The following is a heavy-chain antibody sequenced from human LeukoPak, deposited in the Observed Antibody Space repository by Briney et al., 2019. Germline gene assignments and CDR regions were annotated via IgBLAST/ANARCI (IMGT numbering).Heavy chain of an antibody. CDR3: ATKRIVGATWWVFDY. D-gene: IGHD1-26*01. CDR1: GYTLTELS. J-gene: IGHJ4*02. CDR2: FDPEDGET. Sequence: ASVKVSCKVSGYTLTELSMHWVRQAPGKGLEWMGGFDPEDGETIYAQKFQGRVTMTEDTSTDTAYMELSSLRSEDTAVYYCATKRIVGATWWVFDYWGQGTLVTVSS. V-gene: IGHV1-24*01.